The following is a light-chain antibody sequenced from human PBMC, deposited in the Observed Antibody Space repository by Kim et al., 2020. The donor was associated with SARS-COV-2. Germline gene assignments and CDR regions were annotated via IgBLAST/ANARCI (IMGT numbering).Light chain of an antibody. CDR3: QSFDSRSVM. J-gene: IGLJ3*02. CDR2: GNN. Sequence: PGQRVTIACTGSSSNIGAGFDVHWYQQLPGTAPTLLIYGNNNRPSGVPDRFSGSKSGTSASLAITGLQAEDEADYYCQSFDSRSVMFGGGTQLTVL. CDR1: SSNIGAGFD. V-gene: IGLV1-40*01.